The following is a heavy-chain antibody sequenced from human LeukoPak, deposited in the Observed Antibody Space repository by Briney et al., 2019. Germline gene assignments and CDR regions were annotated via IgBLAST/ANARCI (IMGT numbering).Heavy chain of an antibody. J-gene: IGHJ3*02. CDR3: AREWTVTYAFDI. D-gene: IGHD4-17*01. V-gene: IGHV1-69*01. CDR2: IIPIFGTA. CDR1: GGTFSSYA. Sequence: VASVKVSCKASGGTFSSYAISWVRQAPGQGLEWMGGIIPIFGTANYAQKFQGRVTITADESTSTAYMELSSLRSENTAVYYCAREWTVTYAFDIWGQGTMVTVSS.